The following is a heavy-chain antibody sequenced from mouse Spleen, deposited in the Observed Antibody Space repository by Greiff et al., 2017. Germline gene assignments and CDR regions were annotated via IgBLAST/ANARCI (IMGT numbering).Heavy chain of an antibody. CDR1: GFTFSSYA. CDR2: ISSGGSYT. V-gene: IGHV5-9-4*01. J-gene: IGHJ4*01. D-gene: IGHD4-1*01. Sequence: EVKLVESGGGLVKPGGSLKLSCAASGFTFSSYAMSWVRQSPEKRLEWVAEISSGGSYTYYPDTVTGRFTISRDNAKNTLYLEMSSLRSEDTAMYYCARGGTPAMDYWGQGTSVTVSS. CDR3: ARGGTPAMDY.